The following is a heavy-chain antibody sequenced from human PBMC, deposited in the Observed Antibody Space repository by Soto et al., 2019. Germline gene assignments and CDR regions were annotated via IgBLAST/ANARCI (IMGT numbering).Heavy chain of an antibody. V-gene: IGHV1-69*08. CDR3: ATPDFGDYWYFEL. CDR1: GGTFSSHT. J-gene: IGHJ2*01. D-gene: IGHD4-17*01. CDR2: IIPALGTA. Sequence: QDQLVQSGAEVKKPGSSVKVSCKASGGTFSSHTFSWVRQAPGQGLEWMGRIIPALGTATYAQKFQGRVTITADESATTVYMQLNSLRSEDTAVYYFATPDFGDYWYFELWGRGTLVTVSS.